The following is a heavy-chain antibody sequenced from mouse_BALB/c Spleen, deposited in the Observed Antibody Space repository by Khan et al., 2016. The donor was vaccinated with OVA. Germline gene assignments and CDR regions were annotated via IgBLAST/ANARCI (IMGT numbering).Heavy chain of an antibody. CDR2: INPSSGYT. J-gene: IGHJ3*01. Sequence: QVQLQQSGTELARPGASVKMSCKASGYTFTSYTMHWVKQRPGQGLEWIGYINPSSGYTNYNQKFKDKATLTADKSSITAYMQLSSLTSEDSAIEYCAREGAYYRSDGWFAYWGQGTLVTVSA. V-gene: IGHV1-4*01. D-gene: IGHD2-14*01. CDR3: AREGAYYRSDGWFAY. CDR1: GYTFTSYT.